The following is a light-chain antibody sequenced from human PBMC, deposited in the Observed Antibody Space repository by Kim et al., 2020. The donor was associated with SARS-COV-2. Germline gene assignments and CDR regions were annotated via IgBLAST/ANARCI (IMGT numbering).Light chain of an antibody. CDR3: QAWDSSTAVV. J-gene: IGLJ2*01. CDR1: KLGDKY. CDR2: QDS. Sequence: VSPGQTASITCSGDKLGDKYPFWSQQKPDQPPVMVIYQDSKRPSGIPERFSGSNSGNTATLTISGTQAMDEADYYCQAWDSSTAVVFGGGTQLTVL. V-gene: IGLV3-1*01.